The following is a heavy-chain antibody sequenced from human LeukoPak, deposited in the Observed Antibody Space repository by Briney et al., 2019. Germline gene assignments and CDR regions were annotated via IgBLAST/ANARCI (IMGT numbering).Heavy chain of an antibody. J-gene: IGHJ4*02. CDR1: GFTFSSYA. CDR3: ARGESVTGPGRN. V-gene: IGHV3-23*01. CDR2: ISSSDDTT. Sequence: GGSLRLSCAASGFTFSSYAMSWVRQAPGKGLEWVSGISSSDDTTYYADSVKGRFTISRDNFKNTLYLQVNSLRAEDTAVYYCARGESVTGPGRNWGQGTLVTVSS. D-gene: IGHD5/OR15-5a*01.